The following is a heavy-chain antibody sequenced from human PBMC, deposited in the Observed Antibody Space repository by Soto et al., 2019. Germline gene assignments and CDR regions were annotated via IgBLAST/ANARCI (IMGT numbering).Heavy chain of an antibody. CDR1: GYIFTSYY. CDR3: ARDSFAMIDPPDGINWFDP. CDR2: INPNSGGT. D-gene: IGHD3-22*01. Sequence: ASVKVSCKASGYIFTSYYIHWVRQAPGQGLEWMGWINPNSGGTNYAQKFQGWVTMTRDTSISTAYMELSRLRSDDTAVYYCARDSFAMIDPPDGINWFDPWGQGTLVTVSS. J-gene: IGHJ5*02. V-gene: IGHV1-2*04.